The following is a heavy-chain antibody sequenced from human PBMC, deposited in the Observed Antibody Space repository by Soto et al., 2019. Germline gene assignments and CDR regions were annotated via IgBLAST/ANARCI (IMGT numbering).Heavy chain of an antibody. J-gene: IGHJ4*02. Sequence: GESLKISCEGSGYSFTSFRVNWVRQIPGKGLEWMGRINPTDSYAEYSPSFQGHVTISIDKSVNTAYLQWSSLKASDTAVYYCARQITSQFDYWGQGTLVTVSS. D-gene: IGHD3-10*01. CDR1: GYSFTSFR. CDR3: ARQITSQFDY. CDR2: INPTDSYA. V-gene: IGHV5-10-1*01.